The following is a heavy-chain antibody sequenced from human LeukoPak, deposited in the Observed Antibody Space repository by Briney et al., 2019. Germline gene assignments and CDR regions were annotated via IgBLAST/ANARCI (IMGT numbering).Heavy chain of an antibody. V-gene: IGHV3-48*03. J-gene: IGHJ4*02. Sequence: GGSLRLSCAASGFTFSSYEMNWVRQAPGKGLEWVSYISSSGSTIYYADSVKGRFTISRDNAKNSLYLQMNSLRAEDTAVYYCARSYSGSYFDWGQGTLVTVSS. CDR2: ISSSGSTI. CDR3: ARSYSGSYFD. CDR1: GFTFSSYE. D-gene: IGHD1-26*01.